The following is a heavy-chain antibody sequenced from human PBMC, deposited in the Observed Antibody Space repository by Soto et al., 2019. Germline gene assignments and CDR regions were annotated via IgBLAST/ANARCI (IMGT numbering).Heavy chain of an antibody. CDR1: GFTFSSYA. CDR3: AKQGLERQGSGLDY. CDR2: ISGSGGNT. Sequence: EVQLLESGGGLVQPGGSLRLSCAASGFTFSSYAMSWVRQAPGKGLEWVSAISGSGGNTYYADSVQGRFTISRDNSXNTLYLQLNSLRAADTAVYYWAKQGLERQGSGLDYWGQGTLVTVSA. D-gene: IGHD1-1*01. V-gene: IGHV3-23*01. J-gene: IGHJ4*02.